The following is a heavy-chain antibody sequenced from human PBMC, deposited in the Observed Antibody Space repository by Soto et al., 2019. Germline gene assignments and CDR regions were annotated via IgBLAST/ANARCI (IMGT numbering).Heavy chain of an antibody. Sequence: QVQLVESGGGVVQPGRSLRLSCAASGFTFSSYAMHWVRQAPGKGLEWVAVISYDGSNKYYADSVTGRFTISRDNSKNTLYLQMNSLRADDTAVYYCASTLDVWGQGTTVTVSS. V-gene: IGHV3-30-3*01. CDR2: ISYDGSNK. J-gene: IGHJ6*02. CDR3: ASTLDV. CDR1: GFTFSSYA.